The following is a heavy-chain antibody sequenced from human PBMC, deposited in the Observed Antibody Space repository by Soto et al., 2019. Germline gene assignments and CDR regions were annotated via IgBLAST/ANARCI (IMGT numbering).Heavy chain of an antibody. CDR2: IYYSGST. CDR3: ARQIGSVAVFIDY. J-gene: IGHJ4*02. Sequence: LSLTCTVSGGSISSYYWSWIRQPPGKGLEWIGYIYYSGSTNYNPSLKSRVTISVDTSKNQFSLKLSSVTAADTAVYYCARQIGSVAVFIDYWGQGTLVTVSS. V-gene: IGHV4-59*01. CDR1: GGSISSYY. D-gene: IGHD6-19*01.